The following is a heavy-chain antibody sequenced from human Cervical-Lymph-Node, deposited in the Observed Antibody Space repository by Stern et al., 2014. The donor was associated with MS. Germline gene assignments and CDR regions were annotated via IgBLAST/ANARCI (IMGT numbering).Heavy chain of an antibody. CDR3: ANRGGGYTVHFDY. CDR2: ITPIVGTT. V-gene: IGHV1-69*11. Sequence: QVQLMQAGAEVKRPGSSVQVSCKASGDTFRSYALGWVRQAPGQDLEWLGRITPIVGTTHYAQKLQGRVTITADESPNTGYMEMTNQTSDDTAVYFCANRGGGYTVHFDYWGQGTLITVTS. D-gene: IGHD5-12*01. CDR1: GDTFRSYA. J-gene: IGHJ4*02.